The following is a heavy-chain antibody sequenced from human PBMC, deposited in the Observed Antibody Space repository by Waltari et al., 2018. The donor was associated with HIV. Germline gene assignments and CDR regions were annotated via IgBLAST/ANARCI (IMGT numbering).Heavy chain of an antibody. CDR1: GGSISSSSYY. V-gene: IGHV4-39*01. Sequence: QLQLQESGPGLVKPSETLSLTCTVSGGSISSSSYYWGWIRQPPGKGLEWIGSIYYSGSTYYNPSLKSRVTISVDTSKNQFSLKLSSVTAADTAVYYCARLGSNYVDWCDPWGQGTLVTVSS. CDR2: IYYSGST. CDR3: ARLGSNYVDWCDP. J-gene: IGHJ5*02. D-gene: IGHD4-4*01.